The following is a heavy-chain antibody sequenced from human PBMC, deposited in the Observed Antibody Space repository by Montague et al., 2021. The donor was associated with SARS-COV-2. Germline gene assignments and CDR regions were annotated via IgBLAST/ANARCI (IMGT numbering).Heavy chain of an antibody. Sequence: SETLSLTCAVSGGSITGFSWSWVRQPAGKGLEWIGRVTTSGTNNYSPPLRNRVTMSVDTSKNQFSLNLNSVTAADTAIYYCARTPTCPLSLDSWGQGTLVTVSS. V-gene: IGHV4-4*07. CDR3: ARTPTCPLSLDS. CDR1: GGSITGFS. D-gene: IGHD1-1*01. J-gene: IGHJ4*02. CDR2: VTTSGTN.